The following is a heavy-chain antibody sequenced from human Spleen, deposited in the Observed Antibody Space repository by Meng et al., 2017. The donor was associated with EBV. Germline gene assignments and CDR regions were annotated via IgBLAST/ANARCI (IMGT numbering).Heavy chain of an antibody. CDR1: GGSFSGYY. D-gene: IGHD3-10*01. Sequence: PQAGGGLLKPSETLSLTCAVYGGSFSGYYWSWIRQPPGQGLEWIGEINQSGNTNYKSSLKSRVTISLDTSKHQFSLKLTSVTVADTAMYYCARGSNYGSAPFDYWGQGSLVTVSS. V-gene: IGHV4-34*02. CDR2: INQSGNT. J-gene: IGHJ4*02. CDR3: ARGSNYGSAPFDY.